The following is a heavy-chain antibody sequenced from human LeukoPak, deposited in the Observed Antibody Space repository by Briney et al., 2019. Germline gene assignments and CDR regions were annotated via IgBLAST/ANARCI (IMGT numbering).Heavy chain of an antibody. CDR3: ARSELGDDY. V-gene: IGHV3-48*03. CDR2: ISSSGSTI. D-gene: IGHD7-27*01. CDR1: GFTLGGYE. Sequence: GGSLRLSCAASGFTLGGYEMNWVRQAPGKGLEWVSYISSSGSTIYYADSVKGRFTISRDNAKNSLYLQMNSLRAEDTAVYYCARSELGDDYWGQGTLVTVSS. J-gene: IGHJ4*02.